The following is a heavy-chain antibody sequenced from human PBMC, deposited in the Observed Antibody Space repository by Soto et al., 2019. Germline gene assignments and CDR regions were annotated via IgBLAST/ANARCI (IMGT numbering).Heavy chain of an antibody. Sequence: GGSLRLSCAASGFTFSSYDMSWVRQAPGKGLEWVSAISGSGGSGYYADSVKGRFTISRDNSKNTLYLQMSSLRAEDTAVYYCAKGRDRSGYYLDYWGQGTLVTVSS. CDR3: AKGRDRSGYYLDY. D-gene: IGHD3-22*01. V-gene: IGHV3-23*01. CDR1: GFTFSSYD. CDR2: ISGSGGSG. J-gene: IGHJ4*02.